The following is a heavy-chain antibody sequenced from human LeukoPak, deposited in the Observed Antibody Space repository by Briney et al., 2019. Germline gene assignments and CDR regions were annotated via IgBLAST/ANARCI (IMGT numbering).Heavy chain of an antibody. J-gene: IGHJ6*03. Sequence: GGSLRLTCASSGFTFSSYAMTWVRQAPGKGLEWVSAISGSGTSTYFADSVKGRFTISRDNSKNTVYLQMNSLRAEDTAVYYCANGLAASGNFLLRDYYYFIDVWGKGTTVIVS. CDR1: GFTFSSYA. CDR2: ISGSGTST. D-gene: IGHD1-26*01. CDR3: ANGLAASGNFLLRDYYYFIDV. V-gene: IGHV3-23*01.